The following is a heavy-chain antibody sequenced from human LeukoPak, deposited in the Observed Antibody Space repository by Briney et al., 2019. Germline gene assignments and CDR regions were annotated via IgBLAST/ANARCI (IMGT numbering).Heavy chain of an antibody. CDR2: TYYRSKWYT. CDR3: ARLGSGSDY. V-gene: IGHV6-1*01. Sequence: SQTLSLTCAISGDSASSNSAAWIWIRQSPSRVLEWLGRTYYRSKWYTEYAVSVKSRITINPDTSKNQFSLQLSSVNPEDTAVYYCARLGSGSDYWGQGTLVTVSS. CDR1: GDSASSNSAA. J-gene: IGHJ4*02. D-gene: IGHD3-10*01.